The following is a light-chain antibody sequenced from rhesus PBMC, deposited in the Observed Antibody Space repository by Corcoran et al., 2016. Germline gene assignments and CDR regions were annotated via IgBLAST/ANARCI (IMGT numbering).Light chain of an antibody. V-gene: IGKV1-25*01. CDR2: EAT. J-gene: IGKJ4*01. CDR1: QASTND. CDR3: QHYYSTPLT. Sequence: DIQMTQSPSSLSASVGDRVTITCRASQASTNDLAWYQQKPGQTPKLLIYEATSLQSGIPSRFSGSGSRTDFTLTISNLQSEDFATDYCQHYYSTPLTCGGGTKVDIK.